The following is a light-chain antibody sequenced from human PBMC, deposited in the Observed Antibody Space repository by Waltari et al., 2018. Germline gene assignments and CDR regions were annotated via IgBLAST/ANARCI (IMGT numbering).Light chain of an antibody. CDR3: ASWDDSHYV. Sequence: QSVLTQPPSASETPGQRVTIPCSGSNSNLGSNYLYWYQQLPGTAPKLLIYRNNQRPSGGPDRFSASTSGTSASLAIDGLRSEDEAVYYCASWDDSHYVFGPGTQVTVL. CDR2: RNN. V-gene: IGLV1-47*01. CDR1: NSNLGSNY. J-gene: IGLJ1*01.